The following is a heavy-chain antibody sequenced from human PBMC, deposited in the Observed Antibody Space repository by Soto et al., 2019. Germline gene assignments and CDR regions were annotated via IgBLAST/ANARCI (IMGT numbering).Heavy chain of an antibody. V-gene: IGHV1-69*04. D-gene: IGHD3-9*01. CDR3: ARDSGSILNYYYYYYMDV. J-gene: IGHJ6*03. Sequence: SVKVSCKASGGTFSSYTISWVRQAPGQGLEWMGRTIPILGIANYAQKFQGRVTITADKSTSTAYMELSSLRSEGTAVYYCARDSGSILNYYYYYYMDVWGKGTTVTVSS. CDR1: GGTFSSYT. CDR2: TIPILGIA.